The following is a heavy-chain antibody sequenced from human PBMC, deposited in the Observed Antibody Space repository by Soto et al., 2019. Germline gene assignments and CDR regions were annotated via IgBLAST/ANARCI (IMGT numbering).Heavy chain of an antibody. Sequence: QVQLVQSGAEVKKPGASVKVSCKASGYTFTGYYMHWVRQAPGQGLEWMGWINPNSGGTNYAQKLQGWVTMTRDTAISTSYSELSRLRSDDTAVYYCARGGGFGVVNPYYYYYMDVWGKGTTVTVSS. CDR1: GYTFTGYY. CDR2: INPNSGGT. CDR3: ARGGGFGVVNPYYYYYMDV. J-gene: IGHJ6*03. D-gene: IGHD3-3*01. V-gene: IGHV1-2*04.